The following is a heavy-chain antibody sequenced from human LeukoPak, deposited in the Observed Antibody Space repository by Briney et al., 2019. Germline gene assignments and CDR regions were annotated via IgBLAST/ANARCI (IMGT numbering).Heavy chain of an antibody. CDR1: GYIFTGYY. J-gene: IGHJ4*02. Sequence: GASVKVSCKASGYIFTGYYMHWVRQAPGQGLEWMGWINPNSGGTNYAQKFQGRVTMTRDTSISTAYMELSRLRSDDTAVYYCARSYYYDRFFFDYWGQGTLVTVSS. D-gene: IGHD3-22*01. CDR2: INPNSGGT. CDR3: ARSYYYDRFFFDY. V-gene: IGHV1-2*02.